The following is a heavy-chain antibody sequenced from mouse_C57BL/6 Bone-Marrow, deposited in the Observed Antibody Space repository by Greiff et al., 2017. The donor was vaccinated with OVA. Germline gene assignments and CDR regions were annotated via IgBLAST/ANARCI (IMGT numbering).Heavy chain of an antibody. CDR1: GFTFNTYA. CDR3: VRESSYYYGSSYWYFDV. D-gene: IGHD1-1*01. Sequence: GGGLVQPKGSLKLSCAASGFTFNTYAMHWVRQAPGKGLEWVARIRSKSSNYATYYADSVKDRFTISRDDSQSMLYLQMNNLKTEDTAMYYCVRESSYYYGSSYWYFDVWGTGTTVTVSS. V-gene: IGHV10-3*01. CDR2: IRSKSSNYAT. J-gene: IGHJ1*03.